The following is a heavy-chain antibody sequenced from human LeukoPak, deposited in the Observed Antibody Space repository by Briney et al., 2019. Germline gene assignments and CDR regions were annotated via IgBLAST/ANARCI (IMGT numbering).Heavy chain of an antibody. CDR3: ARRTLEWLALDY. CDR1: GFTFADYG. J-gene: IGHJ4*02. Sequence: GGSLRLPCAASGFTFADYGMSWVRQAPGKGLEWVSGINWNGGSTGYADSVKGRFTISRDNAKNSLYLQMNSLRAEDTALYYCARRTLEWLALDYWGQGTLVTVSS. CDR2: INWNGGST. V-gene: IGHV3-20*04. D-gene: IGHD3-3*01.